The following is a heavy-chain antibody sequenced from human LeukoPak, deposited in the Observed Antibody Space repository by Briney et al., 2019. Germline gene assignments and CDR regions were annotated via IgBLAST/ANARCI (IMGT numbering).Heavy chain of an antibody. Sequence: PGGSLRLSCAASGFTFSTYGMHWVRQAPGKGLEWVAVISYDGSNKYYADSVKGRFTISRDNSKNTLYLQMNSLRAEDTAVYYCASPSRVNYYYMDVWGKGTTVTVSS. J-gene: IGHJ6*03. CDR3: ASPSRVNYYYMDV. V-gene: IGHV3-30*19. CDR1: GFTFSTYG. D-gene: IGHD2-21*01. CDR2: ISYDGSNK.